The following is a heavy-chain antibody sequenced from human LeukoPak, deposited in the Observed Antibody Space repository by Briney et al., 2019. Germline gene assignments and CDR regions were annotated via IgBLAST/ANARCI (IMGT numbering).Heavy chain of an antibody. D-gene: IGHD3-3*01. CDR1: GYTFTGYY. CDR3: ASFGMETHDASDI. CDR2: INPNSGGT. Sequence: ASVKVSCKASGYTFTGYYMHWVRQAPGQGLEWMGRINPNSGGTNYAEKFQGRVTMTRDTSISTAYMELSRLRSDDTAVYYCASFGMETHDASDIWGQGTMVTVSS. J-gene: IGHJ3*02. V-gene: IGHV1-2*06.